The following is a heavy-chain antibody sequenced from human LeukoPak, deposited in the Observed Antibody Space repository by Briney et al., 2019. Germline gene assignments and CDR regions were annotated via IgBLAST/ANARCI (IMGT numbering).Heavy chain of an antibody. D-gene: IGHD3-10*01. Sequence: GASVKVSCKASGYTFTGYYMHWVRQAPGQGLEWMGWINPNSGGTNCAQKFQGRVTMTRDTSISTAYMELSRLRSDDTAVYYCARDGWSLYDGSGSYREAGGYWGQGTLVTVSS. V-gene: IGHV1-2*02. J-gene: IGHJ4*02. CDR3: ARDGWSLYDGSGSYREAGGY. CDR2: INPNSGGT. CDR1: GYTFTGYY.